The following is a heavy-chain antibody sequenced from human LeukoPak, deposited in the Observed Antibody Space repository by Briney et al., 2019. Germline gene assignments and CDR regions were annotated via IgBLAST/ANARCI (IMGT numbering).Heavy chain of an antibody. J-gene: IGHJ3*02. V-gene: IGHV3-74*01. CDR2: INTDGSST. CDR1: GFAFSSYW. Sequence: PGGSLRLSCAASGFAFSSYWMHWVRQAPGKGLVWVSRINTDGSSTSYADSVKGRFTISRDNAKNTLYLQMNSLRAEDTAVYYCARDYGNWNDGEASDIWGQGTMVTVSS. CDR3: ARDYGNWNDGEASDI. D-gene: IGHD1-1*01.